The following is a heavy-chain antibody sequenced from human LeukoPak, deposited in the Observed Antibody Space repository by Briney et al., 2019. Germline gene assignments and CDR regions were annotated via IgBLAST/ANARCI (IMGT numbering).Heavy chain of an antibody. D-gene: IGHD6-19*01. V-gene: IGHV3-30*04. Sequence: PGRSLRLSCAASGFTFSSYAMHGVRQAPGKGLEGVAVISYDGSNKYYADSVKGRFTISRDNSKNTLYLQMNSLRAEDTAVYYCARGSGWYRYGIDYWGQGTLVTVSS. J-gene: IGHJ4*02. CDR2: ISYDGSNK. CDR1: GFTFSSYA. CDR3: ARGSGWYRYGIDY.